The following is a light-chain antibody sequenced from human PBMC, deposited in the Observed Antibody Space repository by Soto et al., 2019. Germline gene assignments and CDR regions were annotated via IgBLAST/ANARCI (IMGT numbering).Light chain of an antibody. CDR3: QQYNNWPYT. CDR1: QSVASS. Sequence: EIVMTQSPATLSASPGERATLSCRASQSVASSLIWYQQKPGQAPRLLIHGASSRATGIPARFSGSGSGTEFTLTISSLQSEDFALYYCQQYNNWPYTFGQGTKVDIX. CDR2: GAS. V-gene: IGKV3D-15*01. J-gene: IGKJ2*01.